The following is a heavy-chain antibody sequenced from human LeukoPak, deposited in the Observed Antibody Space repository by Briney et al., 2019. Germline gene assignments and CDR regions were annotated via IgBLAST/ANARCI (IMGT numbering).Heavy chain of an antibody. V-gene: IGHV1-8*01. CDR2: XXXXXXXT. J-gene: IGHJ4*02. Sequence: GASVKVSCKASGYTFTSYDINWVRQATGQGLEXXGXXXXXXXXTGYAQKFQGRVTMTRNTSISTAYMELSSLRSEDTAVYYCARGPWSYDFWSGYYGHLYYFDYWGQGTLVTVSS. D-gene: IGHD3-3*01. CDR1: GYTFTSYD. CDR3: ARGPWSYDFWSGYYGHLYYFDY.